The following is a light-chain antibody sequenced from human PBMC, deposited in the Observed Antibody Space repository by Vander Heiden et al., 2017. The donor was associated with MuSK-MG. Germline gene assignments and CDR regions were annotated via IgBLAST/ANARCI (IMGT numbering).Light chain of an antibody. Sequence: QSVFTQPPSLSAAPGQRVTISCSGSSSNIGNNYVSWYQQLPGTAPKLLIYDKNKRPSGIPDRFSGSKSGTSATLTITRLQTGDEADYYCETWDSILSAWVFGGGTKLTVL. J-gene: IGLJ2*01. CDR3: ETWDSILSAWV. CDR1: SSNIGNNY. CDR2: DKN. V-gene: IGLV1-51*01.